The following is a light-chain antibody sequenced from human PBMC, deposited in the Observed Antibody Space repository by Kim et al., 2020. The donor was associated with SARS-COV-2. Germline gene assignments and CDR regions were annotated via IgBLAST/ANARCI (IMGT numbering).Light chain of an antibody. CDR1: NLGSKY. Sequence: SYELTQPPSVSVSPGQTASITCSGDNLGSKYVCWYQQKPGQSPVLVIYQNTKRPSGIPERFSGSNSGNTATLTISGTQAMDESDFYCQAWDGTTVVFGGG. V-gene: IGLV3-1*01. J-gene: IGLJ2*01. CDR3: QAWDGTTVV. CDR2: QNT.